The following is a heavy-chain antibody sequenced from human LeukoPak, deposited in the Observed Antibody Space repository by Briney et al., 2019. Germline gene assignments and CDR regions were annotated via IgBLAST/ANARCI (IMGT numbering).Heavy chain of an antibody. J-gene: IGHJ4*02. CDR1: GGSFSGYY. V-gene: IGHV4-39*01. Sequence: SETLSLTCAVYGGSFSGYYWGWIRQPPGKGLEWIGSIYYSGSTYYNPSLKSRVTISVDTSKNQFSLKLSSVTAADTAVYYCARHVYCSGGSCYYYFDYWGQGTLVTVSS. CDR3: ARHVYCSGGSCYYYFDY. CDR2: IYYSGST. D-gene: IGHD2-15*01.